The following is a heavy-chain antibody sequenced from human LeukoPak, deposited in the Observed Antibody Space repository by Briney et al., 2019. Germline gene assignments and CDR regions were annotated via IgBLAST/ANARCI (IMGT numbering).Heavy chain of an antibody. CDR3: ARLSYSSAH. CDR2: IYYSGST. J-gene: IGHJ4*02. D-gene: IGHD6-25*01. CDR1: GGSISSSSYY. V-gene: IGHV4-39*01. Sequence: SETLSLICTVSGGSISSSSYYWGWIRQPPGKGLEWIGSIYYSGSTYYNPSLKSRVTISVDTSQNQFSLKLSSVTAADTAVYYCARLSYSSAHWGQGTLVTVSS.